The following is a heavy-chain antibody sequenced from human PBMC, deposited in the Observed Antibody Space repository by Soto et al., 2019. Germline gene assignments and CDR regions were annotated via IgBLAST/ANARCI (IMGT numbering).Heavy chain of an antibody. Sequence: QVQLVQSGAEVKKPGASVKVSCKASGYTFTSYGISWVRQAPGQGLEWMGWISAYNGNTNYAQKLQGRVTMTTDTTTSTAYMELRSLRSDDTAVYYCARDHRSPMSRNYYYYMDVWGKGTTVTVSS. CDR2: ISAYNGNT. V-gene: IGHV1-18*01. J-gene: IGHJ6*03. D-gene: IGHD3-10*01. CDR1: GYTFTSYG. CDR3: ARDHRSPMSRNYYYYMDV.